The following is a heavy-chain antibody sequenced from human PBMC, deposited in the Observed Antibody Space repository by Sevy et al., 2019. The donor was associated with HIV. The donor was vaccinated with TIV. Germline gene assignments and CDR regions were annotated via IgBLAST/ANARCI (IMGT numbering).Heavy chain of an antibody. J-gene: IGHJ3*02. CDR3: ASLPNNYYDISGSSGDNGFDI. CDR2: IWNDENNK. CDR1: GFTFSIYD. V-gene: IGHV3-33*01. Sequence: GGSLRLSCAASGFTFSIYDMHWVRQAPGKGLEWVAVIWNDENNKYYADFVKGRFTISRDNSKNTLYLQMNSLRAEDTAVYYCASLPNNYYDISGSSGDNGFDIWGQGTMVTVSS. D-gene: IGHD3-22*01.